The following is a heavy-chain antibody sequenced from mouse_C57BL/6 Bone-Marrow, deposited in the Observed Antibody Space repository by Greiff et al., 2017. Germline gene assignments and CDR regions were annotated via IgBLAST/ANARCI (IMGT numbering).Heavy chain of an antibody. CDR2: ISNLAYSI. V-gene: IGHV5-15*04. CDR1: GFTFSDYG. Sequence: EVMLVESGGGLVKPGGSLKLSCAASGFTFSDYGMAWVRQAPRKGPEWVAFISNLAYSIYYADTVTGRFTISGENATNTLYLERSSLRAEDTAMYYCARRGYYSSPFAYWGQGTLVTVSA. CDR3: ARRGYYSSPFAY. D-gene: IGHD1-1*01. J-gene: IGHJ3*01.